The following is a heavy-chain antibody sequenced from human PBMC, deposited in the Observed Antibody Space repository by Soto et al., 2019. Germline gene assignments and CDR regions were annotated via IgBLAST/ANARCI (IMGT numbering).Heavy chain of an antibody. Sequence: QVQLVQSGAEVKKPGSSVKVSCKASGGTFSSYAISWVRQAPGQGLEWMGGIIPIFCTANYAQKFQGRVTITTDESTSTDYMELSSLRSADTAVYYCASSRLLGHYYYYYGIDVWGQGTPVTVSS. CDR1: GGTFSSYA. D-gene: IGHD6-25*01. CDR2: IIPIFCTA. J-gene: IGHJ6*02. V-gene: IGHV1-69*01. CDR3: ASSRLLGHYYYYYGIDV.